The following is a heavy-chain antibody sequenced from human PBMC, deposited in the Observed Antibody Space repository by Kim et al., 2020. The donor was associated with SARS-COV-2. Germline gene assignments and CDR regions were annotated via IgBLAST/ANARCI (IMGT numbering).Heavy chain of an antibody. CDR2: IYYSGST. Sequence: SETLSLTCTVSGGSISSSSYYWGWIRQPPGKGLEWIGSIYYSGSTYYNPSLKSRVTISVDTSKNQFSLKLSSVTAADTAVYYCARDGNYDSSGYYPWSRDRPSDPPDYWGQGTLVTVSS. V-gene: IGHV4-39*07. D-gene: IGHD3-22*01. CDR1: GGSISSSSYY. J-gene: IGHJ4*02. CDR3: ARDGNYDSSGYYPWSRDRPSDPPDY.